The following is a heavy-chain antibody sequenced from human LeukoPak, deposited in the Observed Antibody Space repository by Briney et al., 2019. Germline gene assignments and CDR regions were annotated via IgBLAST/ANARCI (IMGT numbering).Heavy chain of an antibody. J-gene: IGHJ4*01. V-gene: IGHV3-7*01. CDR3: ARDGTAAGLYFDL. CDR1: GFTFTDYW. Sequence: GGSLRLSCAVSGFTFTDYWMNWVRQTPGKGLEWVASIRQDGSEKTYVDSVKSRFTTSRDNTKNSLSLQVNSLRVEDTAVYYCARDGTAAGLYFDLWGQGTLVTVSS. CDR2: IRQDGSEK. D-gene: IGHD6-13*01.